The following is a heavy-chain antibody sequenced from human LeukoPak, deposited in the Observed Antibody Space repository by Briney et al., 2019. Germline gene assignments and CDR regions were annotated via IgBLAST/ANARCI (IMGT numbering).Heavy chain of an antibody. CDR3: ARTVYGDYEYYFDY. D-gene: IGHD4-17*01. J-gene: IGHJ4*02. V-gene: IGHV3-30-3*01. CDR1: GFTFSSYA. Sequence: GRSLRLSCAASGFTFSSYAMHWVRQAPGKGLEWVAVISYDGSNKYYADSVKGRFTISRDNSKNTLYLQMNSLRAEDTAVYYCARTVYGDYEYYFDYWGQGTLVTVSP. CDR2: ISYDGSNK.